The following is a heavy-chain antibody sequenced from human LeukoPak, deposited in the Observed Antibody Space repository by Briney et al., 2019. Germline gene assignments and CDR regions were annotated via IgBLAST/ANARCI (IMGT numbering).Heavy chain of an antibody. CDR3: ARYTFLTGTTPH. J-gene: IGHJ4*02. CDR1: GGSISSYY. Sequence: SETLSLTCTVSGGSISSYYWSWIRQPPGKGLEWIGYIYYSGSTNYNPSLKSRVTISVDTSKNQFSLKLSSVTAEDTAVYYCARYTFLTGTTPHWGQGTLVTVSS. D-gene: IGHD1-7*01. CDR2: IYYSGST. V-gene: IGHV4-59*01.